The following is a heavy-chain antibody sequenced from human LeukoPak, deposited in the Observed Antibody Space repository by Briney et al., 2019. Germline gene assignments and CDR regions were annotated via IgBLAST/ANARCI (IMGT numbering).Heavy chain of an antibody. V-gene: IGHV3-74*01. CDR2: ISPDGRDT. D-gene: IGHD6-13*01. CDR1: GFAFSTYW. CDR3: AKDRIAAADPRWFDP. Sequence: GGSLRLSCAASGFAFSTYWMHWVRQAPGKGPVWVSRISPDGRDTIYADSVKGRFTMSRDNDKNTLYLQVNSLRAEDTAVYYCAKDRIAAADPRWFDPWGQGTLVTVSS. J-gene: IGHJ5*02.